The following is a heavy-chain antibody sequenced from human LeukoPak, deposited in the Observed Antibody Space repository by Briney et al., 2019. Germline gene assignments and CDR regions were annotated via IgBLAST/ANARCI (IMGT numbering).Heavy chain of an antibody. CDR2: IYYSGST. J-gene: IGHJ4*02. V-gene: IGHV4-39*01. D-gene: IGHD3-10*01. Sequence: PSETLSLTCTVSGGSISSSSYYWGWIRQPPGRGLEWIGSIYYSGSTYYNPSLKSRVTISVDTSKNQFSLKLSSVTAADTAVYYCARSGKEVRGVIINPMIDYWGQGTLVTVSS. CDR3: ARSGKEVRGVIINPMIDY. CDR1: GGSISSSSYY.